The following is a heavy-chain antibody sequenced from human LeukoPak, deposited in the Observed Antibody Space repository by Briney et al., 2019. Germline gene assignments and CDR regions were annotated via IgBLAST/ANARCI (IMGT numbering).Heavy chain of an antibody. D-gene: IGHD2-15*01. CDR3: ASRDCSGGSCYSGS. Sequence: PSQTLSLTCTVSGGSISSGDYYWSWIRQPPGKGLEWIGYIYHSGSTYYNPSLKSRVTISVDRSKNQFSLKLSSVTAADTAVYYCASRDCSGGSCYSGSWGQGTLVTVSS. CDR2: IYHSGST. V-gene: IGHV4-30-2*01. CDR1: GGSISSGDYY. J-gene: IGHJ5*02.